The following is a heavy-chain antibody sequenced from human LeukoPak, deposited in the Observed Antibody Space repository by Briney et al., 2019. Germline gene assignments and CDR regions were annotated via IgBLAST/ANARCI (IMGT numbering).Heavy chain of an antibody. CDR3: AKLVVITGYYFDY. CDR1: GFTFSSYG. Sequence: GGTLRLSCAASGFTFSSYGMSWVRQAPGKGLEWVSAISGSGGSTYYADSVKGRFTISRDNSKNTLYLQMNSLRAEDTAVYYCAKLVVITGYYFDYWGQGTLVTVSS. V-gene: IGHV3-23*01. CDR2: ISGSGGST. D-gene: IGHD3-22*01. J-gene: IGHJ4*02.